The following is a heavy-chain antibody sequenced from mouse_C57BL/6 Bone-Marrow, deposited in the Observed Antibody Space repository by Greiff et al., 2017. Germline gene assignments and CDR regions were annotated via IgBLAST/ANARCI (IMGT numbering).Heavy chain of an antibody. Sequence: QVQLQQPGAELVKPGASVKLSCKASGYTFTSYWMHWVKQRPGRGLEWIGRIDPHSGGTKYNEKFKSKATLTVDKPSSTAYMQLSSLTSEDSAVYYCARSSYGSTYAMDYWGQGTSVTVAS. J-gene: IGHJ4*01. CDR2: IDPHSGGT. D-gene: IGHD1-1*01. V-gene: IGHV1-72*01. CDR3: ARSSYGSTYAMDY. CDR1: GYTFTSYW.